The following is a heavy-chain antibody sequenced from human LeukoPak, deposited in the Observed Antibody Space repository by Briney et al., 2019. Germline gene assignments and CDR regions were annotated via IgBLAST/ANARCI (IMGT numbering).Heavy chain of an antibody. V-gene: IGHV4-39*07. J-gene: IGHJ4*02. CDR2: LYYRET. CDR1: GDSISDTRYF. Sequence: SETLSLTCTVSGDSISDTRYFWGFIRRSPGKGLEWIVSLYYRETFYNPSLKSRLTISSDTSKNQYSLRLTSLTAADTGVYYCARGRNWNYQSHFDYWGQGTLVTVSS. CDR3: ARGRNWNYQSHFDY. D-gene: IGHD1-7*01.